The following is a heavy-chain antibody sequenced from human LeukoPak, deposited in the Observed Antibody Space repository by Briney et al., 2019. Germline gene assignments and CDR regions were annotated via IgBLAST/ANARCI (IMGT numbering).Heavy chain of an antibody. CDR3: VRVAGRDAYDY. D-gene: IGHD5-24*01. CDR2: TYYRSKWFN. V-gene: IGHV6-1*01. CDR1: GDSVSSNSAA. J-gene: IGHJ4*02. Sequence: SQTLSLTCAISGDSVSSNSAAWHWIRQSPSRGLEWLGRTYYRSKWFNDYAVSMRSRITINPDTSKNHFSLQLNSVTPEDTAVYYCVRVAGRDAYDYWGQGTLVTVSS.